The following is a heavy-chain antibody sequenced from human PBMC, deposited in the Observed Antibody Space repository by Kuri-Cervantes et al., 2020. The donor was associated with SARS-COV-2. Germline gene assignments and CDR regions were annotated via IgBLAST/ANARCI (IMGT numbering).Heavy chain of an antibody. Sequence: ASVKVSCKASGYTFTSYGISWVRQAPGQGLEWMGWISAYNGNTNYAQKLQGRVTMTTDTSTSTAYMELRSLRSDETAVYYCARNPVVVVAATPNNWFDPWGQGTLVTVSS. V-gene: IGHV1-18*01. J-gene: IGHJ5*02. CDR1: GYTFTSYG. D-gene: IGHD2-15*01. CDR3: ARNPVVVVAATPNNWFDP. CDR2: ISAYNGNT.